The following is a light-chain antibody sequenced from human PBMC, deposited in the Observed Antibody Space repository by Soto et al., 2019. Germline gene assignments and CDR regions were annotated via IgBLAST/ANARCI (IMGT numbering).Light chain of an antibody. J-gene: IGLJ2*01. CDR3: SSYTSRRTRV. CDR1: SSDVGAYNY. V-gene: IGLV2-14*01. CDR2: EVS. Sequence: QSVLTQPASVSGSPGQSITISCTGTSSDVGAYNYVSWYQQHPGKAPKLMIYEVSNRPSGVSNRFSGSKSGNTASLTISGLQAEDEGDYYCSSYTSRRTRVFGGGTQLTVL.